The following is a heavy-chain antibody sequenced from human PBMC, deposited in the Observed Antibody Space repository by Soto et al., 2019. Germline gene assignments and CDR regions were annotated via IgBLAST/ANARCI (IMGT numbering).Heavy chain of an antibody. J-gene: IGHJ4*02. D-gene: IGHD1-26*01. CDR2: ISSSGGTT. CDR1: GFTYSSYV. V-gene: IGHV3-23*01. CDR3: AIRTGSYRYFDY. Sequence: GGSLRLSCAASGFTYSSYVMSWVRQAPGKGLEWVSSISSSGGTTYYADSVKGRFTISRDNSRNTLYLQMNSLRAEDTAVYYCAIRTGSYRYFDYWGQGTLVTVSS.